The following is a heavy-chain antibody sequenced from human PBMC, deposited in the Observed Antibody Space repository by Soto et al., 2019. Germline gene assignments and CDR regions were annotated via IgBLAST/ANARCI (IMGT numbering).Heavy chain of an antibody. D-gene: IGHD6-19*01. J-gene: IGHJ4*02. Sequence: QLQLQESGPGLVKPSETLSLTCTVSGGSISSSSYYWGWIRQPPGKGLEWIGSIYYSGSTYYNPSLKSRVTISVDTSKNQFSLKLSSVTAADTAVYYCARRVGSGWCFDYWGQGTLVTVSS. CDR3: ARRVGSGWCFDY. V-gene: IGHV4-39*01. CDR1: GGSISSSSYY. CDR2: IYYSGST.